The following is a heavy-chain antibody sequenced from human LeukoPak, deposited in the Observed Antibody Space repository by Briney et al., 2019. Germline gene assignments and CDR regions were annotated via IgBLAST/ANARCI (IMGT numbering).Heavy chain of an antibody. Sequence: SETLSLTCTVSGGSISSGDYYWSWIRQPPGKGLEWIGYIYYSGSTYYNPSLKSRVTISVDTSKNQFSLKLSSVTAADTAVYYCARGRRGSSWSLPYYFDYWGQGTLVTVSS. V-gene: IGHV4-30-4*01. CDR2: IYYSGST. D-gene: IGHD6-13*01. J-gene: IGHJ4*02. CDR1: GGSISSGDYY. CDR3: ARGRRGSSWSLPYYFDY.